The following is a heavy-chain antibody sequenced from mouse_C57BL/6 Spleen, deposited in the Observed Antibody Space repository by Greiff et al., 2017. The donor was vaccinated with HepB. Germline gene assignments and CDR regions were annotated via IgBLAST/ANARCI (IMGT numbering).Heavy chain of an antibody. J-gene: IGHJ4*01. CDR1: GFTFSDYG. D-gene: IGHD3-2*02. Sequence: ESGGGLVKPGGSLKLSCAASGFTFSDYGMHWVRQAPEKGLEWVAYISSGSSTIYYADTVKGRFTISRDNAKNTLFLQMTSLRSEDTAMYYCARGAQAYYYAMDYWGQGTSVTVSS. V-gene: IGHV5-17*01. CDR3: ARGAQAYYYAMDY. CDR2: ISSGSSTI.